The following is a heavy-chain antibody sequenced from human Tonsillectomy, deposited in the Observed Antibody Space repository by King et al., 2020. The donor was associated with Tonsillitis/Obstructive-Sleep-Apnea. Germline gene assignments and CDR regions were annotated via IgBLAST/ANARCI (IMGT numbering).Heavy chain of an antibody. CDR3: AKGRSYDYYYVDV. CDR1: GFTFDDYA. D-gene: IGHD3-10*01. Sequence: VQLVESGGGLVQPGRSLRLSCAASGFTFDDYAMHWVRQAPGKGLEWVSGISWNSGSIGYADSVKGRFTISRDNAKNSLYLQMNSLRAEDTALYYCAKGRSYDYYYVDVWGKGTTVTVSS. CDR2: ISWNSGSI. V-gene: IGHV3-9*01. J-gene: IGHJ6*03.